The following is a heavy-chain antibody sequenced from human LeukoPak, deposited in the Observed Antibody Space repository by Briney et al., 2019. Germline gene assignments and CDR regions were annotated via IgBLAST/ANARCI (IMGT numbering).Heavy chain of an antibody. J-gene: IGHJ4*02. CDR1: GGSISSYY. D-gene: IGHD3-3*01. CDR3: ARQPYDFWSGHGGYFDY. CDR2: IYYSGST. Sequence: SETLSLTCTVSGGSISSYYWGWIRQPPGKGLEWIGSIYYSGSTYYNPSLKSRVTISVDTSKNQFSLKLSSVTAANTAVYYCARQPYDFWSGHGGYFDYWGQGTLVTVSS. V-gene: IGHV4-39*01.